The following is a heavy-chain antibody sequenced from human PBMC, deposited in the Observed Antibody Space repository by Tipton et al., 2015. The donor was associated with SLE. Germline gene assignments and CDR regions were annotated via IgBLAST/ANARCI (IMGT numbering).Heavy chain of an antibody. Sequence: TLSLTCTVSGDSIISSYWSWIRQPPGKGLEWIGYIYYSGTTNYNPSLKSRVTISGDTSKNQVSLKLSSVTAADTAVYYCASARDHWLVYDYWGQGTLVTVSS. V-gene: IGHV4-59*01. J-gene: IGHJ4*02. CDR2: IYYSGTT. D-gene: IGHD6-19*01. CDR1: GDSIISSY. CDR3: ASARDHWLVYDY.